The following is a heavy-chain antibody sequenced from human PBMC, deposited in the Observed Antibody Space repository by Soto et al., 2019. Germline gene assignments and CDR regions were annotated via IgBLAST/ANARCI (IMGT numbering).Heavy chain of an antibody. V-gene: IGHV3-7*03. J-gene: IGHJ4*02. CDR3: ARDGMYYDSSGYFDY. CDR1: GFTFSSYW. Sequence: GGSLRLSCAASGFTFSSYWMSWVRQAPGKGLEWVANIKQDGSEKYYVDSVKGRFTISRDNAKNSLYLQMNSLRAEDTAVYYCARDGMYYDSSGYFDYWGQGTLVTVSS. D-gene: IGHD3-22*01. CDR2: IKQDGSEK.